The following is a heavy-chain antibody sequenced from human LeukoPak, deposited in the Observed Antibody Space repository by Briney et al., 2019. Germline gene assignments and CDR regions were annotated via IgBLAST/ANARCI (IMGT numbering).Heavy chain of an antibody. Sequence: GASVKVSCKASGYTFTSYGISWVRQAPGQGLEWMGWISAYNGNTNYAQKLQGRVTMTTDTSTSTAYMELSSLRSEDTAVYYCATDHWTTVTYNAPLFDYWGQGTLVTVSS. CDR3: ATDHWTTVTYNAPLFDY. J-gene: IGHJ4*02. V-gene: IGHV1-18*01. CDR2: ISAYNGNT. D-gene: IGHD4-17*01. CDR1: GYTFTSYG.